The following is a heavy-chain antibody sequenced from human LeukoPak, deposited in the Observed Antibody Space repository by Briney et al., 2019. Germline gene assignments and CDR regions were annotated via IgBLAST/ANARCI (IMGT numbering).Heavy chain of an antibody. Sequence: GGSLRLSCAASGFTFSSYWMSWARQAPGKGLEWVANIKQDGSEKYYVDSVKGRFTISRDNAKNSLYLQMNSLRAEDTAVYYCARDRYSSGWYLDGEAFDIWGQGTMVTVSS. V-gene: IGHV3-7*01. CDR3: ARDRYSSGWYLDGEAFDI. D-gene: IGHD6-19*01. CDR1: GFTFSSYW. CDR2: IKQDGSEK. J-gene: IGHJ3*02.